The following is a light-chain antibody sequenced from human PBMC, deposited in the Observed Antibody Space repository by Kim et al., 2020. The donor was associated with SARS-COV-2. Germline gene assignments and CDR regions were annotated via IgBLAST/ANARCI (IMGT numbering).Light chain of an antibody. Sequence: QSVVTQPASVSGSPGQSITISCTGTSSDVGGYNYVSWYQQHPGKAPKLLIYDVSKRPSGVSNRFSGSKSGDTASLTISGLQAEDEADYHCSSYTSSATLVFGGGTQLTVL. V-gene: IGLV2-14*03. CDR3: SSYTSSATLV. CDR2: DVS. J-gene: IGLJ3*02. CDR1: SSDVGGYNY.